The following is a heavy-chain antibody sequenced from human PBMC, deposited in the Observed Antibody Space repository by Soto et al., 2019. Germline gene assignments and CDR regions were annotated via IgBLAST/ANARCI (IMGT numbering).Heavy chain of an antibody. V-gene: IGHV1-18*01. CDR2: ISASSGNT. CDR1: GYTFTRYG. Sequence: QVQLVQSGAEVKKPGASVKVSCKASGYTFTRYGISWVRQAPGQGLEWMGWISASSGNTNYAQKLQGRVTMTTDTSTTTAYMELRGLRSADTAVYYCARLPPFSDGDFVTYYVDYWGQGTMVTVSS. CDR3: ARLPPFSDGDFVTYYVDY. D-gene: IGHD4-17*01. J-gene: IGHJ4*02.